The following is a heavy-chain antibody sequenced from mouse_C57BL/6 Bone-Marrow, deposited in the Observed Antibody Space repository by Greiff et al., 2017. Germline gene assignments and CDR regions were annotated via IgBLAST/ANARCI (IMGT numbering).Heavy chain of an antibody. J-gene: IGHJ4*01. CDR3: AREDYYGRDYAMDY. CDR2: IDPSDSYT. Sequence: VQLQQPGAELVMPGASVKLSCKASGYTFTSYWMHWVKQRPGQGLEWIGEIDPSDSYTNYNQNFKGKSPLTVNKSSSTAYMQLSSLTSEDSAVYYCAREDYYGRDYAMDYWGQGTSVTVSS. D-gene: IGHD1-1*01. V-gene: IGHV1-69*01. CDR1: GYTFTSYW.